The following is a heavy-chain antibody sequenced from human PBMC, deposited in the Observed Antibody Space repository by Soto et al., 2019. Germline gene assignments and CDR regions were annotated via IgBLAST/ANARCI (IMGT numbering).Heavy chain of an antibody. CDR1: GFTFSDHY. V-gene: IGHV3-72*01. CDR3: ARVDYGSGSYQDY. D-gene: IGHD3-10*01. Sequence: EVQLVESGGGLVQPGGSLRLSCAASGFTFSDHYMDWVRQAPGKGLEWVGRTRNKANSYTTEYAAYVKGRFTISRDDSKTSLYLQMNSLKTEDTAVYYCARVDYGSGSYQDYWGQGTLVTVSS. J-gene: IGHJ4*02. CDR2: TRNKANSYTT.